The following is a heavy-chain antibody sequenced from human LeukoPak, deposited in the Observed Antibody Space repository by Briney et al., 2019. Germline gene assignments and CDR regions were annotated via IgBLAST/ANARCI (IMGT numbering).Heavy chain of an antibody. Sequence: RAGGSLRLSCAASGFTFSSYAMSWVRQAPGKGLEWVSAISGSGGSTYYADSVKGRFTISRDNPKNTLYLQMNSLRAEDTAVYYCAKDRYCSSTSCYLGLDYWGQGTLVTASS. CDR3: AKDRYCSSTSCYLGLDY. CDR2: ISGSGGST. J-gene: IGHJ4*02. V-gene: IGHV3-23*01. D-gene: IGHD2-2*01. CDR1: GFTFSSYA.